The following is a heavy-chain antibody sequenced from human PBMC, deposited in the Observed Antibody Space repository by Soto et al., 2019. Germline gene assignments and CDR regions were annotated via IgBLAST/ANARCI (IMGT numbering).Heavy chain of an antibody. CDR2: IIPILGET. CDR3: ARGLGGRMDD. D-gene: IGHD3-16*01. V-gene: IGHV1-69*08. CDR1: GTIFSSYT. J-gene: IGHJ6*02. Sequence: QVQLVQSGAEVKKPGSSVRVSCKASGTIFSSYTISWVRQAPGQGLEWMGRIIPILGETNSAQKLQDRVTLTADKSTNTAYMELNSLRLEDTAADYCARGLGGRMDDWGQWTTVTVSS.